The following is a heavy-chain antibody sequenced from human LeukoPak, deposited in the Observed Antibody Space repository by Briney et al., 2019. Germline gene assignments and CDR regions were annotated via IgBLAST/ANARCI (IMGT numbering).Heavy chain of an antibody. CDR2: IYYSGST. D-gene: IGHD3-22*01. CDR1: AGSISSDY. Sequence: SETLSLTCSVSAGSISSDYWSWIRQPPGKGLEWIGYIYYSGSTYYNPSLKSRVTISVDTSKNQFSLKLSSVTAADTAVYYCARVRSGYYSFDYWGQGTLATVSS. V-gene: IGHV4-59*08. CDR3: ARVRSGYYSFDY. J-gene: IGHJ4*02.